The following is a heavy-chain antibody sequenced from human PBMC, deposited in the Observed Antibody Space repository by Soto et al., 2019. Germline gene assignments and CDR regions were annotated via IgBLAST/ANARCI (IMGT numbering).Heavy chain of an antibody. V-gene: IGHV5-51*01. CDR3: ARESNYYHSGGYHAFDI. Sequence: GESLKISCQGSGYSFSNYWIGWVRQMPGKGLEWMGIIYPGDSDTRYSPSFQGQVTISADKSISLAYLQWSSLKASDTAMYYCARESNYYHSGGYHAFDIWGQGTMVTVSS. CDR2: IYPGDSDT. CDR1: GYSFSNYW. J-gene: IGHJ3*02. D-gene: IGHD3-22*01.